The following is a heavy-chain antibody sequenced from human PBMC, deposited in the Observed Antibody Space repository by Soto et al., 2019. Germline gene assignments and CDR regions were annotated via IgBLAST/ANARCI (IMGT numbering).Heavy chain of an antibody. D-gene: IGHD3-10*01. J-gene: IGHJ6*02. CDR1: GYSFTSYW. Sequence: GESLKISCKGSGYSFTSYWIGWVRQMPGKGLEWMGIIYPGDSDTRYSPSFQGQVTISADKSICTAYLQWSSLKASDTAMYYCARLTMVRGVITYYYYYGMDVWGQGTTVTVSS. CDR2: IYPGDSDT. CDR3: ARLTMVRGVITYYYYYGMDV. V-gene: IGHV5-51*01.